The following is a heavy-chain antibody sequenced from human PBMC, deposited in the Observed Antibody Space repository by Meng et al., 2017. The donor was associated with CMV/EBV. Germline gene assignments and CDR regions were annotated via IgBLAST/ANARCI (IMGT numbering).Heavy chain of an antibody. D-gene: IGHD3-3*01. CDR1: GFTFSPYS. V-gene: IGHV3-21*01. CDR3: ARGSEMVTIFAGGV. J-gene: IGHJ6*02. CDR2: ISSGSDYI. Sequence: GESLKISCAASGFTFSPYSMSWVRQAPGKGPEWVSSISSGSDYIYYADSMKGRFTISRDDAKNSLYLQMNSLRSEDTAVYYCARGSEMVTIFAGGVWGQGTTVTVSS.